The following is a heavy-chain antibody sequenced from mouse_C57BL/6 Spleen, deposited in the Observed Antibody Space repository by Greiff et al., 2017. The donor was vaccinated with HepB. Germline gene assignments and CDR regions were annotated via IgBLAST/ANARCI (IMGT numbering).Heavy chain of an antibody. CDR1: GFTFSDYG. J-gene: IGHJ2*01. CDR2: ISSGSSTI. CDR3: ARKTGTYCDD. V-gene: IGHV5-17*01. Sequence: EVKVVESGGGLVKPGGSLKLSCAASGFTFSDYGMHWVRQAPEKGLEWVAYISSGSSTIYYADTVKGRFTISRDNAKNTLFLQMTSLRSEDTAMYYCARKTGTYCDDWGQRTTHRVSS. D-gene: IGHD4-1*01.